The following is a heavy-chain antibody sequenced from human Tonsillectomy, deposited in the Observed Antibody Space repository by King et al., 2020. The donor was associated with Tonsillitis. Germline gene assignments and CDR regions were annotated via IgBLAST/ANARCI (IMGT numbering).Heavy chain of an antibody. CDR3: AREVTGYFDY. J-gene: IGHJ4*02. CDR1: GYSFSSYG. V-gene: IGHV1-18*04. Sequence: QLVQSGPEVKKPGASVKVSCKASGYSFSSYGISWVRQAPGHGLEWMGWINVYNGNTNYAQKFQGRVTMTTDTSTSTAYMELRSLRSDDTAVYYCAREVTGYFDYWGQGTLVTVSS. D-gene: IGHD1-20*01. CDR2: INVYNGNT.